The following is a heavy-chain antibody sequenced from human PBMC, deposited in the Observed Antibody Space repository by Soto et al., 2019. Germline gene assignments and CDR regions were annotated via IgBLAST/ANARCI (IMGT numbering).Heavy chain of an antibody. Sequence: EVQLVESGGGLVQPGGSLRLSCAASGFTFSSYAMHWVRKAPGKGLEFVSAITDTGGRANYAHSVEGRFTISRDNSKDTLFLQMSSLRTDDTALYYCARVGGSSGYVHDGCDVWGQGTMVTVSS. CDR3: ARVGGSSGYVHDGCDV. D-gene: IGHD5-12*01. CDR2: ITDTGGRA. CDR1: GFTFSSYA. V-gene: IGHV3-64*01. J-gene: IGHJ3*01.